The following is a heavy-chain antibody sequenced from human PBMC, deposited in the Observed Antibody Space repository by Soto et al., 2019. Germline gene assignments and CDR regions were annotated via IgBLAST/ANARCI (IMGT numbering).Heavy chain of an antibody. CDR2: ISYDGSNK. V-gene: IGHV3-30*18. Sequence: QVQLVESGGGVVQPGRSLRLSCAASGFTFSSYGMHWVRQAPGKGLEWVAVISYDGSNKYYADSAKGRFTISRDNSKNTLYLQMNSLRAEDTAVYYCAKEVRQWLSRGDYWGQGTLVTVSS. CDR3: AKEVRQWLSRGDY. D-gene: IGHD6-19*01. J-gene: IGHJ4*02. CDR1: GFTFSSYG.